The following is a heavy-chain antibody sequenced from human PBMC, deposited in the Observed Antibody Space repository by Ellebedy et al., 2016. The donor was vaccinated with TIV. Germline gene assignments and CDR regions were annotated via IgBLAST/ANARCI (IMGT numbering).Heavy chain of an antibody. Sequence: GESLKISCAASGFTFSSYFMSWVRQAPGKGLEWVSVISGSGDTTYYAASVKGRFTISRDNSKNTLYLQMNSLRAEDTAVYYCATRDYDLWSGVSYYYYMDVWGKGTTVTVSS. V-gene: IGHV3-23*01. J-gene: IGHJ6*03. D-gene: IGHD3-3*01. CDR1: GFTFSSYF. CDR2: ISGSGDTT. CDR3: ATRDYDLWSGVSYYYYMDV.